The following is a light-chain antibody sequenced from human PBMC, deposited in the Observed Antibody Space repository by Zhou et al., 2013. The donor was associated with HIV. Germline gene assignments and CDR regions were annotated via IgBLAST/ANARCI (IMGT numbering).Light chain of an antibody. Sequence: IQMTQSPSSLSASVEDRVTITCRASQTILTYLNWYQQRPGKAPNLLIYGASSLQSGVPSRFSGSGSGTHFTLTISSLQVEDFATYFCQQSYTTPYTFGQGDQPGDET. CDR3: QQSYTTPYT. J-gene: IGKJ2*01. V-gene: IGKV1-39*01. CDR1: QTILTY. CDR2: GAS.